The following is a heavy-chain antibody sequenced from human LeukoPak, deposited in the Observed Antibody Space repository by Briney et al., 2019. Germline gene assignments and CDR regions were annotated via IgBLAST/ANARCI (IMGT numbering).Heavy chain of an antibody. CDR3: AHSTGDSTMVPDAFDI. CDR2: IYWDDDK. D-gene: IGHD3-10*01. Sequence: SGPTLVKPTQTLTLTCTFSGFSLSTSGVGVGWIRQPPGKALEWLALIYWDDDKRYSPSLKSRLTIIKDTSKNQVVLTMTNMDPVDTATYYCAHSTGDSTMVPDAFDIWGQGTMVTVSS. V-gene: IGHV2-5*02. J-gene: IGHJ3*02. CDR1: GFSLSTSGVG.